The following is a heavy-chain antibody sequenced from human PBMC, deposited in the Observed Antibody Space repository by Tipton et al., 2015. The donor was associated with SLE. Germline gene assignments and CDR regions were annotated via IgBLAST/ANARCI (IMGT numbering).Heavy chain of an antibody. D-gene: IGHD3-9*01. J-gene: IGHJ4*02. CDR2: ISYDGSNK. CDR3: ARDQRLRYFDWLFYY. V-gene: IGHV3-30-3*01. Sequence: SLRLSCAASGFTFSSYAMHWVRQAPGKGLEWVAVISYDGSNKYYADSVKGRFTISRDNSKNTLYLQMNSLRAEDTAVYYCARDQRLRYFDWLFYYWGQGTLVTVSS. CDR1: GFTFSSYA.